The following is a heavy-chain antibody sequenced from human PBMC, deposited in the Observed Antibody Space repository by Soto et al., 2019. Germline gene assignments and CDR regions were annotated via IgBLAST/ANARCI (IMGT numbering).Heavy chain of an antibody. J-gene: IGHJ2*01. CDR2: MNPNSGNT. V-gene: IGHV1-8*01. Sequence: QVQLVQSGAEVKKPGASVKVSCKASGYTFTSYDINWVRQATGQGLEWMGWMNPNSGNTGYAQKFQGRVTMTRNTSISTAYVELSSLRSEDTAVYYCARDRYYYDSSGYWYFDLWGRGTLVTVSS. CDR3: ARDRYYYDSSGYWYFDL. D-gene: IGHD3-22*01. CDR1: GYTFTSYD.